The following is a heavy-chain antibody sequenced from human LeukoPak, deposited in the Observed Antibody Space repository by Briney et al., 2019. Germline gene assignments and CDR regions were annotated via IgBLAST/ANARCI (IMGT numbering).Heavy chain of an antibody. CDR3: TRESGAFCPFGY. J-gene: IGHJ4*02. Sequence: PSETLSLTCGVSGGSISSTNWWSGVRQPPGQGLEGIVEISLTGQTNYNPSLNGRVTMSLEQSRNQLSLKLTSVTAADTAIYYFTRESGAFCPFGYWGQGTLVIVPP. D-gene: IGHD1-26*01. CDR2: ISLTGQT. CDR1: GGSISSTNW. V-gene: IGHV4/OR15-8*02.